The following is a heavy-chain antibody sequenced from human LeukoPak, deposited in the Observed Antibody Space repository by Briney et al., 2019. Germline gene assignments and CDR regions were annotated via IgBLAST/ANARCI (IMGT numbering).Heavy chain of an antibody. V-gene: IGHV1-69*05. CDR2: IIPIFGTA. D-gene: IGHD2-2*01. J-gene: IGHJ5*02. CDR3: ARGILDCSSTSCYHWFDP. CDR1: GGTFSSYA. Sequence: ASVKVSCKASGGTFSSYAISWVRQAPGQGLEWVGGIIPIFGTANYAQKFQGRVTITTDESTSTAYMELSSLRSEDTAVYYCARGILDCSSTSCYHWFDPWGQGTLVTVSS.